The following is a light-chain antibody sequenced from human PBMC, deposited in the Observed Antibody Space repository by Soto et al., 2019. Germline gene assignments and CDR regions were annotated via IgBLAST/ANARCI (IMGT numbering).Light chain of an antibody. V-gene: IGLV2-14*01. J-gene: IGLJ1*01. CDR1: TSDIHDFNS. Sequence: QSVLTQPASVSGAPGQSITILCSEPTSDIHDFNSISWYQHHPGKAPRLIVYDANKRPSGISPRFSGSKSGLTASLTISGLQGDDEADYFCTSYASKNTLVFGTGTKVTVL. CDR2: DAN. CDR3: TSYASKNTLV.